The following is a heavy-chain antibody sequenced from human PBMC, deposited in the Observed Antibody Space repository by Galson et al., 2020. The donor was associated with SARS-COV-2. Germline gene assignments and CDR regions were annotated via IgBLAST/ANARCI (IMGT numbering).Heavy chain of an antibody. Sequence: TGGSLRLSCAASGFTFSSYGMHWVRQAPGKGLEWVAVISYDGSNKYYADSVKGRFTISRDNSKNTLYLQMNSLRAEDTAVYYCASPFTYYYDSSGAPFDYWGQGTLVTVSS. D-gene: IGHD3-22*01. V-gene: IGHV3-30*03. J-gene: IGHJ4*02. CDR2: ISYDGSNK. CDR3: ASPFTYYYDSSGAPFDY. CDR1: GFTFSSYG.